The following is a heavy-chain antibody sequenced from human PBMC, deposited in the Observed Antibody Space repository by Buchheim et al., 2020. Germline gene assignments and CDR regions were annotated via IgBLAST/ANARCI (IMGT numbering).Heavy chain of an antibody. D-gene: IGHD3-10*01. CDR3: ARDINGRADY. V-gene: IGHV4-30-4*01. J-gene: IGHJ4*02. CDR1: GGSISSDDYY. CDR2: IYYSGST. Sequence: QVQLQESGPGLVKPSQTLSLTCTVSGGSISSDDYYWSWIRQPPGKGLEWIGYIYYSGSTYYNPSLKSRLTISVDTSRNHFSLKLSSVTAADTAVYYCARDINGRADYWGQGTL.